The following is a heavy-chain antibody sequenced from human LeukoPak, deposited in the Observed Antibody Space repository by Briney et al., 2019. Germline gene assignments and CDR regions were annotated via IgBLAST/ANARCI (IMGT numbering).Heavy chain of an antibody. V-gene: IGHV4-59*08. CDR1: GGSISSYF. D-gene: IGHD1-26*01. CDR3: ARRRERRRTDRFDYFDY. J-gene: IGHJ4*02. Sequence: SGPTLVKPSETLSLTCTVSGGSISSYFWSWFRQPPGKGLEWIGYISYSGSTNYNPSLKSRITISLDTSKNQFSLKLSSVTAADTAVYYCARRRERRRTDRFDYFDYWGQGALVAVSS. CDR2: ISYSGST.